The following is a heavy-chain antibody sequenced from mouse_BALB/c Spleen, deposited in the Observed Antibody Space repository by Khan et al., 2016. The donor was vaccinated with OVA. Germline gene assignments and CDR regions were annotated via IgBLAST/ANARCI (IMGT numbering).Heavy chain of an antibody. CDR1: GYAFSDYL. CDR2: INPGSGDT. CDR3: ARSGYGFGAY. Sequence: QVQLQQSGAELVRPGTSLKVSCKASGYAFSDYLIEWLKQRPGQGLEWIGMINPGSGDTKFNEKFKAKAALTADKSSRTAYMQLSSLTSDDSAVYCCARSGYGFGAYWGKGTLVTVSA. D-gene: IGHD3-2*02. V-gene: IGHV1-54*01. J-gene: IGHJ3*01.